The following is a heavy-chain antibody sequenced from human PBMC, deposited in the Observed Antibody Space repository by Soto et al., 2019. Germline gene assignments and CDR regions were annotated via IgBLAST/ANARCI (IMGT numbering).Heavy chain of an antibody. J-gene: IGHJ4*02. CDR3: ARERYGGSRGFDY. D-gene: IGHD4-17*01. CDR2: INSDGSST. Sequence: EVQLVESGGGLVQPGGSLRLSCAASGFTFSSYWMHWVRQAPGKGLVWVSRINSDGSSTSYADSVKGRFTISRDDAKNTLYLQMNRRRAEDTAVDYCARERYGGSRGFDYWGQGTLVTVSS. V-gene: IGHV3-74*01. CDR1: GFTFSSYW.